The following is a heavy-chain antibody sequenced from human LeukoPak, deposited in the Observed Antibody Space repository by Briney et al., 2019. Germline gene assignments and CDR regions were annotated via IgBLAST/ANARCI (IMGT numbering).Heavy chain of an antibody. CDR2: IIPIFGTA. J-gene: IGHJ4*02. Sequence: GASARVSCKASGGTFSSYAISWVRQAPGQGLEWVGGIIPIFGTANYAQKFQGRVTITADKSTSTAYMELSSLRSEDTAVYYCARVRWLRIEMGYWGQGTLVTVSS. V-gene: IGHV1-69*06. CDR3: ARVRWLRIEMGY. D-gene: IGHD5-12*01. CDR1: GGTFSSYA.